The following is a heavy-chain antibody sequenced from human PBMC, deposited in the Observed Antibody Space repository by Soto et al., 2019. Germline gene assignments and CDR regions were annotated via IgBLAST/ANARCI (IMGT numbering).Heavy chain of an antibody. CDR2: ISGSGGST. D-gene: IGHD2-15*01. J-gene: IGHJ4*02. V-gene: IGHV3-23*01. CDR1: GFTFSSYA. Sequence: GGSLRLSCAASGFTFSSYAMSWVRQAPGKGLEWVSAISGSGGSTYYADSVKGRFTISRDNSKNTLYLQMNSLRAEDTAVYYCAKDIVVVVAATHVYFDYWGQGTLVTVSS. CDR3: AKDIVVVVAATHVYFDY.